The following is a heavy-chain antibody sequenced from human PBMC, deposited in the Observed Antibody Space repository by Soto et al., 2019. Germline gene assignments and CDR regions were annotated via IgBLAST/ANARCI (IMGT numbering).Heavy chain of an antibody. CDR1: GGSISSGGYY. CDR3: ASVGSDYDNSGYYLP. J-gene: IGHJ5*02. V-gene: IGHV4-31*03. Sequence: SDTLSLTCTVSGGSISSGGYYWSWIRQHPGKGLEWIGYIYYSGSTYYNPSLKSRVTISVDTSKNQFSLRLKSVTAADTAVYYCASVGSDYDNSGYYLPWGPGTLVTVSS. CDR2: IYYSGST. D-gene: IGHD3-22*01.